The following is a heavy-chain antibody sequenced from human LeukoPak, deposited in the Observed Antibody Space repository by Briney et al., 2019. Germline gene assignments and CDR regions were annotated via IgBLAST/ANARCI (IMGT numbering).Heavy chain of an antibody. J-gene: IGHJ4*02. CDR2: INPNGGGT. V-gene: IGHV1-2*02. CDR1: GYTFTDYY. CDR3: ARRYHYDTSAYYYGFNH. Sequence: ASVKVSCKVSGYTFTDYYMHWVRQAPGQGLEWMGWINPNGGGTNYAQQFQGRVTMTRDTSFNTGYMVLSSLRSDDTAVYYCARRYHYDTSAYYYGFNHWGQGTLVTVSS. D-gene: IGHD3-22*01.